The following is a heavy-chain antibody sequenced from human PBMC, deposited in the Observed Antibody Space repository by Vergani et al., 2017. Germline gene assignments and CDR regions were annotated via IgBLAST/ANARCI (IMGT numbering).Heavy chain of an antibody. D-gene: IGHD4-11*01. J-gene: IGHJ4*02. Sequence: EVQLVEFGGGLVQPGGSLRLSCVASGFTFRPYTMNWVRQGPGKGLEWLSYISSSSAAINYADSVKGRFTISRDNAKNSLYLQMNSLRAEDTAVYYCAKERDDSNYGFDYWGQGTLVTVSS. CDR1: GFTFRPYT. V-gene: IGHV3-48*01. CDR3: AKERDDSNYGFDY. CDR2: ISSSSAAI.